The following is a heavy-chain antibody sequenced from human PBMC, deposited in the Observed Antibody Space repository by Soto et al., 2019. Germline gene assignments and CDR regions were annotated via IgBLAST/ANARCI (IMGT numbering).Heavy chain of an antibody. V-gene: IGHV3-73*02. CDR2: IRSKRNSYAT. D-gene: IGHD1-26*01. CDR1: GFPFSGSA. CDR3: AWDHYHNMDV. J-gene: IGHJ6*02. Sequence: EVQLVESGGGLVQPGGSLKLSCAASGFPFSGSAMHWVRQASGKGLEWVGRIRSKRNSYATAYAESVKGRFTISRNDSKNTAYLQMNSLKTEDTAVYYCAWDHYHNMDVWGRWTTVTVSS.